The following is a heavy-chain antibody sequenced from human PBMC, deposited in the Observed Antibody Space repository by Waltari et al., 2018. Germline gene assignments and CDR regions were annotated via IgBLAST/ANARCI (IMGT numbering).Heavy chain of an antibody. V-gene: IGHV1-18*04. D-gene: IGHD3-22*01. J-gene: IGHJ4*02. CDR2: TSCYNGNT. CDR1: GSTFSNYG. CDR3: ARTYYYDSRDFDH. Sequence: QVQMVQSGPEVKKPGASVKVSCKYSGSTFSNYGISWVRLAPGQGLEWMGWTSCYNGNTMYTPKVQGRVTVTTDTSTGTTYMELRSLRSDDTAVYYCARTYYYDSRDFDHWGQGTLSPSPQ.